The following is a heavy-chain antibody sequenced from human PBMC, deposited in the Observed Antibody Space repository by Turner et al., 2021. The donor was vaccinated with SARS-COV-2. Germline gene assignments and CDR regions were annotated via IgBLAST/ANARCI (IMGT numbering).Heavy chain of an antibody. J-gene: IGHJ3*02. Sequence: EVQLVESGGGLVKPGGSLRLSCAASGFTFRSYSMNWVRQAPGKGLEWVSSISSSSSYIDYADSVKGRFTISRDNAKNSLYLQMNSLRAEDTAVYYCARWDNYYDSSGYYPDAFDIWGQGTMVTVSS. D-gene: IGHD3-22*01. CDR1: GFTFRSYS. CDR2: ISSSSSYI. V-gene: IGHV3-21*01. CDR3: ARWDNYYDSSGYYPDAFDI.